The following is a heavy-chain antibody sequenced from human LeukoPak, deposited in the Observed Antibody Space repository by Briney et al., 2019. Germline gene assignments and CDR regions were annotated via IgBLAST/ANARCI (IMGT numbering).Heavy chain of an antibody. CDR1: GFTFSSYA. D-gene: IGHD2-15*01. Sequence: PGGSLRLSCAASGFTFSSYAMSWVRQAPGKGLEGVVFLRSKAYGGTTDYAASERSRFTISRDDSKSIAYLQMNSLKTEDTAVYYCSRSLCSGGSCSPIFYFDYWGQGTLVTVSS. CDR2: LRSKAYGGTT. J-gene: IGHJ4*02. V-gene: IGHV3-49*04. CDR3: SRSLCSGGSCSPIFYFDY.